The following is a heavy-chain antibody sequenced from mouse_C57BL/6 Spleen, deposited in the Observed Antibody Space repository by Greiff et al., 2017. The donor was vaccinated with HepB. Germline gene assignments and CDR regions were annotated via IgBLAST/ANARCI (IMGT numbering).Heavy chain of an antibody. D-gene: IGHD3-3*01. J-gene: IGHJ3*01. CDR3: ARKGTLSY. V-gene: IGHV1-50*01. CDR1: GYTFTSYW. Sequence: QVQLQQPGAELVKPGASVKLSCKASGYTFTSYWMQWVKQRPGQGLEWIGEIDPSDSYTNYNQKFKGKATLTVDTSSSTAYMQLSSLTAEDSAVYYCARKGTLSYWGQRTLVTVSA. CDR2: IDPSDSYT.